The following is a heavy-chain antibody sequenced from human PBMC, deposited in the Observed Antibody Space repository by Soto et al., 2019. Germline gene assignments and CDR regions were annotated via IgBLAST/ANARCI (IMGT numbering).Heavy chain of an antibody. CDR2: IYWDDDE. CDR3: EHRRRDDWGSGGYFDC. V-gene: IGHV2-5*02. J-gene: IGHJ4*02. Sequence: QITLKESGPPLVKPTQTLTLTCTFSGFSLSTSGVSVGWIRQPPGKGLEWLALIYWDDDERYSPFLKGRLTITKDTSKNQVVLTMTNMDPVDTATYYCEHRRRDDWGSGGYFDCWGQGTLVTVSS. D-gene: IGHD7-27*01. CDR1: GFSLSTSGVS.